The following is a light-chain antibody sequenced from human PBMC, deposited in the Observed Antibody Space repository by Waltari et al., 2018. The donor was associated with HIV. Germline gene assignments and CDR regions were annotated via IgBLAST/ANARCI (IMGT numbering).Light chain of an antibody. J-gene: IGKJ1*01. CDR2: WAS. CDR3: QQYYSTPPA. V-gene: IGKV4-1*01. CDR1: QSVLYSSNNKNY. Sequence: DIVMTQSPDSLAVSLGERATINCKSSQSVLYSSNNKNYLAWYQQKPGQPPKLLIYWASTRESVVPDRFSRSGSGTDFTLTISSLQAEDVAVYYCQQYYSTPPAFGQGTKVEIK.